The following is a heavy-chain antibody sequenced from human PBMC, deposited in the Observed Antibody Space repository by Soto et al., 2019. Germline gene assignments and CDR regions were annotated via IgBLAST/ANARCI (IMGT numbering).Heavy chain of an antibody. CDR1: GLTFSDAY. CDR3: TTDRPSRLRKPRV. V-gene: IGHV3-15*01. J-gene: IGHJ4*02. D-gene: IGHD4-17*01. CDR2: IKTKTDGGAT. Sequence: EGQLVESGGGLVKPGGSLKLSCEGSGLTFSDAYMSWVRQAPGKGLEWVGRIKTKTDGGATEYAAPVKGRFNISRDDSNNTLSVEMNSLKTEDTAVYYCTTDRPSRLRKPRVWGQGTLVTVSS.